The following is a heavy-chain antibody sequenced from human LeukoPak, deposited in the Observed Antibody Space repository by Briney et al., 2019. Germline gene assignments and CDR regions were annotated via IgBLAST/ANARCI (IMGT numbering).Heavy chain of an antibody. CDR1: GDSISASNSY. J-gene: IGHJ3*02. CDR3: ARARWLQWHAFDI. D-gene: IGHD5-24*01. Sequence: SETLSLTCTVSGDSISASNSYWGWIRQPPGKGLEWIGSIYYSGNTYYNASLKSRVTISVDTSKNQFSLKLSSVTAADTAVYYCARARWLQWHAFDIWGQGTMVTVSS. CDR2: IYYSGNT. V-gene: IGHV4-39*07.